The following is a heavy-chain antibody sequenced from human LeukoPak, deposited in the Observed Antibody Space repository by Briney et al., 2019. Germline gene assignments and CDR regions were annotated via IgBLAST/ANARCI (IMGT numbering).Heavy chain of an antibody. CDR2: IYSGGST. D-gene: IGHD3-22*01. V-gene: IGHV3-53*01. CDR1: GFTVSSNY. J-gene: IGHJ4*02. Sequence: GGSLRLSCAASGFTVSSNYMSWVRQAPGKGLEWVSVIYSGGSTYYADSVKGRFTISRDNSKNTLYLQMNSLRAEGTAVYYCATRPPNYYDSSGYYANWGQGTLVTVSS. CDR3: ATRPPNYYDSSGYYAN.